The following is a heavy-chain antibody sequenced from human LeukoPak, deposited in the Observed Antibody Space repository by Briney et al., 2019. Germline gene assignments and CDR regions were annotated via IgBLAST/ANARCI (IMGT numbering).Heavy chain of an antibody. CDR2: IYYSGST. CDR3: ARVGGDYAGYYYYYMDV. J-gene: IGHJ6*03. D-gene: IGHD4-17*01. V-gene: IGHV4-59*01. CDR1: GGSISSYY. Sequence: SETLSLTCTVSGGSISSYYWSWIRQPPGKGLEWIGYIYYSGSTNYNPSLKSRVTISVDRSKNQFSLKLSSVTAADTAVYYCARVGGDYAGYYYYYMDVWGKGTTVTVSS.